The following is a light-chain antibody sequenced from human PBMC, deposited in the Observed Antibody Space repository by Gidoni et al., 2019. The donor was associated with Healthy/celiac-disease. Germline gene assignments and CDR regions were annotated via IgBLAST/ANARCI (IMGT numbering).Light chain of an antibody. J-gene: IGKJ2*01. Sequence: DIVMTQSPDSLAVSLGERATINCKSSQSVLYSSNNQNYLAWYQQKPGQPPKLLIYWASTRESGVPDRFSGSGSGTDFTLTISSLQSEDVAVYYCQQYYSGYTFGQGTKLEIK. V-gene: IGKV4-1*01. CDR1: QSVLYSSNNQNY. CDR2: WAS. CDR3: QQYYSGYT.